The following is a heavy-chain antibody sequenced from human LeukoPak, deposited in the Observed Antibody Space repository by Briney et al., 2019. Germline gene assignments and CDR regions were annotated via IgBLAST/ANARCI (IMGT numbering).Heavy chain of an antibody. D-gene: IGHD6-19*01. J-gene: IGHJ4*02. CDR1: GFTFSGYG. CDR3: ASSAGALIDC. V-gene: IGHV3-33*01. Sequence: GGSLRLSCAASGFTFSGYGMHWVRQAPGKGLEWVAVIWYDGNNKYYADSVKGRSTISRDNSKNTLYLRMNSLRAEDTAVYYCASSAGALIDCWGQGTLVIVSS. CDR2: IWYDGNNK.